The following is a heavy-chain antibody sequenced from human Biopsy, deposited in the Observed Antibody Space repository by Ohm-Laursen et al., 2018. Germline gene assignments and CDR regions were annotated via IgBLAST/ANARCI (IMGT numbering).Heavy chain of an antibody. CDR2: IYPGGST. CDR3: ASVVLGPTNDAFDL. Sequence: SETLSLTCNVSGGDINNYYWYWIRLPPGKGLERIGRIYPGGSTNYNSTPMIRFTMSVNTSKKQLSLRLRSITAADTAMYYCASVVLGPTNDAFDLWGQGTMVVASS. D-gene: IGHD3-22*01. V-gene: IGHV4-4*07. J-gene: IGHJ3*01. CDR1: GGDINNYY.